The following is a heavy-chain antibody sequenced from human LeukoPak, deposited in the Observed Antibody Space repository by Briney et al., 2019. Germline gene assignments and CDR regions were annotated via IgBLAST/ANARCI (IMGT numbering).Heavy chain of an antibody. V-gene: IGHV4-34*01. CDR3: ASGRRLVKY. Sequence: SETLSLTCAVYGGSFSGYYWSLIRQPPGKGLEWIGEINHSGSTNYNPSLKSRVTISVDTSKNQFSLKLSSVTAADTAVYYCASGRRLVKYWGQGTLVTVSS. CDR2: INHSGST. CDR1: GGSFSGYY. D-gene: IGHD3-9*01. J-gene: IGHJ4*02.